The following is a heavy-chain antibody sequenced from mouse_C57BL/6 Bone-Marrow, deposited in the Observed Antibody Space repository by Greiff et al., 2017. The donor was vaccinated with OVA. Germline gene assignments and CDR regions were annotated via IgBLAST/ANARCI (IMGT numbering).Heavy chain of an antibody. V-gene: IGHV1-64*01. CDR3: ATLYGDYWYCDV. Sequence: QVQLKQPGAELVKPGASVKLSCKASGYTFTSYWMHWVKQRPGQGLEWIGMIHPNSGSTNYNEKFKSKATLTVDKSSSTAYMQLRSLTSEDSAVYYCATLYGDYWYCDVWGTGTTVTVSS. CDR2: IHPNSGST. J-gene: IGHJ1*03. D-gene: IGHD2-13*01. CDR1: GYTFTSYW.